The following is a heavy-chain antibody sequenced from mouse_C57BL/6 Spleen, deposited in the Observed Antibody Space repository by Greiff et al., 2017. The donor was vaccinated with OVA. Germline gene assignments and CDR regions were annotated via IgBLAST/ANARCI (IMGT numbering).Heavy chain of an antibody. CDR1: GFTFSDYG. V-gene: IGHV5-17*01. J-gene: IGHJ4*01. CDR3: ARPVYYAMDH. Sequence: EVHLVESGGGLVKPGGSLKLSCAASGFTFSDYGMHWVRQAPEKGLEWVAYISSGSGTIYYADTVKGRFTISSDNAKNTLFLQMTSLRAEDTDMYYCARPVYYAMDHWGQGTSVTVSP. CDR2: ISSGSGTI.